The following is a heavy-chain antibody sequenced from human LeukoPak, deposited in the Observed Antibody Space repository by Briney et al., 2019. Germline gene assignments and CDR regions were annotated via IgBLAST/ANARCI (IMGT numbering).Heavy chain of an antibody. V-gene: IGHV1-2*02. D-gene: IGHD3-22*01. Sequence: ASVKVSSKASGYTFTVFYLYRVRQAPGQGLEWMGWLNPYSGDTNYAQNFQGRVTMTRDTSINTAYMELSRLRSDDTAVFYCVRSSYDSSLRFDVYWGQGTLVTVSS. CDR1: GYTFTVFY. J-gene: IGHJ4*02. CDR2: LNPYSGDT. CDR3: VRSSYDSSLRFDVY.